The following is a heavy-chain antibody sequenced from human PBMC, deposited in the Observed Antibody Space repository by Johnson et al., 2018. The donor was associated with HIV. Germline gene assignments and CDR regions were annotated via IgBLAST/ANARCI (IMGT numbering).Heavy chain of an antibody. CDR1: GFTVSSNY. CDR2: IRYDGTNK. Sequence: QVQLVESGGGLIQPGGSLRLSCAASGFTVSSNYMSWVRQAPGKGLEWVAFIRYDGTNKYYADSVKGRFTISRDNSKNTVYLQMNSLRADDTAMYYRARPLDWKDLSDALDIWGQGTMVSVSS. CDR3: ARPLDWKDLSDALDI. D-gene: IGHD1-1*01. V-gene: IGHV3-30-3*01. J-gene: IGHJ3*02.